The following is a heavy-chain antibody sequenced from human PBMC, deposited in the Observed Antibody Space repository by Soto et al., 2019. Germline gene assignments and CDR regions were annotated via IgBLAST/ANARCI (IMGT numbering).Heavy chain of an antibody. CDR3: ARDRSSGWYGDAFDI. CDR1: GFTFSSYG. D-gene: IGHD6-19*01. Sequence: QVQLVESGGGVVQPGRSLRLSCAASGFTFSSYGMHWVRQAPGKGLEWVAVIWYDGSNKYYADSVKGRFTISRDNSKNTLYLQMNSLRAEDTAVYYCARDRSSGWYGDAFDIWGQGTMVTVS. V-gene: IGHV3-33*01. J-gene: IGHJ3*02. CDR2: IWYDGSNK.